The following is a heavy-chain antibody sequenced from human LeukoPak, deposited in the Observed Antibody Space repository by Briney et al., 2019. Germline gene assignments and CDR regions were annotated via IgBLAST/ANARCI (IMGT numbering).Heavy chain of an antibody. CDR1: GGSISSYY. J-gene: IGHJ3*02. D-gene: IGHD1-20*01. V-gene: IGHV4-59*01. Sequence: SETLSLTCTVSGGSISSYYWSWIRQPPGKGLEWIGYIYYSGSTNYNPSLKSRVTISVDTSKNQFSLKLSSVTAADTAVYYYARDVSLGDAFDIWGQGTMVTVSS. CDR3: ARDVSLGDAFDI. CDR2: IYYSGST.